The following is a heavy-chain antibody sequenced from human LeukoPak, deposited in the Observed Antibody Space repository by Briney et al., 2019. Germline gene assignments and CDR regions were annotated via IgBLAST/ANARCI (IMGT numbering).Heavy chain of an antibody. CDR1: GFTHSSNY. J-gene: IGHJ4*02. V-gene: IGHV3-15*01. CDR2: IKSRADGSTT. CDR3: GRLSHDY. Sequence: GGSLRLSCAASGFTHSSNYMSCARHAPGKGLEWVGRIKSRADGSTTDNDAPVKGRFTISRDDSKNMVYLQMNSLKTEDTAMYYCGRLSHDYWGQGTLVTVSS.